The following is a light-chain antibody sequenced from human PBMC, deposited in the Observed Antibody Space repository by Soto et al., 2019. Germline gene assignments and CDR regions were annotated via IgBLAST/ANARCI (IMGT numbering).Light chain of an antibody. J-gene: IGKJ4*01. CDR1: QSVTSN. Sequence: EIVMTQSPATLSVSPGERATLSCRASQSVTSNLAWYQQQPGQAPRLLIYGASTRATGIPARFSGSGSGTELTLTISSLQSEDFAVYYCQQYNNWRLTFGGGTKVEIK. V-gene: IGKV3-15*01. CDR3: QQYNNWRLT. CDR2: GAS.